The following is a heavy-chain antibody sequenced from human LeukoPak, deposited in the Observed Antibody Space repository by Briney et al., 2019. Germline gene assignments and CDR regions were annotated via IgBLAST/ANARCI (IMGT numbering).Heavy chain of an antibody. CDR2: IRSKAYGGTT. CDR1: GFTFGVYA. J-gene: IGHJ5*02. Sequence: GGSLRLSCTASGFTFGVYAMSWVRQAPGKGREWVGFIRSKAYGGTTEYAASVKGRFTISRDDSKSIAYLQMNSLKTEDTAVYYCIPVLRFLEWLSMSWGQGTLVTVSS. D-gene: IGHD3-3*01. CDR3: IPVLRFLEWLSMS. V-gene: IGHV3-49*04.